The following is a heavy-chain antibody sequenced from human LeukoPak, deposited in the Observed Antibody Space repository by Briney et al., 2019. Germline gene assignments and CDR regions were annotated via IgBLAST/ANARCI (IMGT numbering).Heavy chain of an antibody. CDR3: TKLSYDGY. D-gene: IGHD5-18*01. V-gene: IGHV3-30*18. CDR2: ISCDGSNK. J-gene: IGHJ4*02. CDR1: GFTFSSYG. Sequence: GGSLRLSCAASGFTFSSYGMHGVRQAPGKGLEWVAVISCDGSNKYYADSVKGRFTISRDNSKNTLYLQMNSLRAEDKAVYYCTKLSYDGYWGQGTLVTVSS.